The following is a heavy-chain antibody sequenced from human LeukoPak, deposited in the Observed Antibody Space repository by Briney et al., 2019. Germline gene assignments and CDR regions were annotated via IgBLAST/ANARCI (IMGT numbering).Heavy chain of an antibody. CDR3: AKGLFSAYDKYLDS. CDR2: ISDTGRDI. D-gene: IGHD5-12*01. CDR1: GFAFESFT. J-gene: IGHJ4*02. Sequence: GGSLRLSCAGSGFAFESFTMTWVRQAPGKGLEWVSLISDTGRDINYADSVRGRFTISRDNTKNSLFLQMDRLRVEDTAIYYCAKGLFSAYDKYLDSWGQGTLVTVSS. V-gene: IGHV3-21*04.